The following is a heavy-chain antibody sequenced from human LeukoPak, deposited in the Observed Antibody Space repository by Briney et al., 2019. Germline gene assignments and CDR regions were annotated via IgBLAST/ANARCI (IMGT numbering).Heavy chain of an antibody. V-gene: IGHV4-34*01. Sequence: SETLSLTCAVYGGSFSGYYWSWIRQPPGKGLEWIGEINHSGSTNYNPSLKSRVTISVDTSKNQFSLKLSSVTAADTAVYYCARASWYETFDYWGQGTLVTVSS. J-gene: IGHJ4*02. CDR1: GGSFSGYY. CDR3: ARASWYETFDY. D-gene: IGHD6-13*01. CDR2: INHSGST.